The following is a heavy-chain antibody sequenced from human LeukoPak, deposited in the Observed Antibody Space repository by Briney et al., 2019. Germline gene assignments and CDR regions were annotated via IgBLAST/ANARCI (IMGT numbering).Heavy chain of an antibody. CDR2: IYSGGST. Sequence: GGSLRLSCAASGFTVSSNYMSWVRQTPGKGLEWVSVIYSGGSTYYADFVKGRFTISRDNSKNTLYLQMNSLRAEDTAVYYCARVKSPYSNNWYGDYWGQGTLVTVSS. V-gene: IGHV3-53*01. J-gene: IGHJ4*02. CDR3: ARVKSPYSNNWYGDY. CDR1: GFTVSSNY. D-gene: IGHD6-13*01.